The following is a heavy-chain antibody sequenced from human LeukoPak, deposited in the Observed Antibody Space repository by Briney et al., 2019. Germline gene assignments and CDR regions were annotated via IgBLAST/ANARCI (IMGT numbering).Heavy chain of an antibody. J-gene: IGHJ4*02. CDR3: AKGYSYFDY. CDR2: ISGSGGST. V-gene: IGHV3-23*01. D-gene: IGHD1-1*01. CDR1: GFTFSSYG. Sequence: LGGSLRLSCVVSGFTFSSYGMSWVRQVPGKGLEWVSGISGSGGSTYYADSVKGRFTISRDNSKNTQYLQMNSLRVEDTAVYYCAKGYSYFDYWGQGTLVTVSS.